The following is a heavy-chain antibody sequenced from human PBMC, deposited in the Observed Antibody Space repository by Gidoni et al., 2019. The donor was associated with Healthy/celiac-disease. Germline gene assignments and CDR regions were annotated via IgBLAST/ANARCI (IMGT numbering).Heavy chain of an antibody. Sequence: QVQLVQSGAEVKKPGASVKVSCTAAGDTFTSYGLNWVRRDPGQGLEWMGWISAYNGNTNYAQKLQGRVTMTTDTSTSTAYMELRSLRSDDTAVYYCARDLKYYDILTGYYRDYYYYYGMDVWGQGTTVTVSS. V-gene: IGHV1-18*04. D-gene: IGHD3-9*01. CDR3: ARDLKYYDILTGYYRDYYYYYGMDV. CDR1: GDTFTSYG. CDR2: ISAYNGNT. J-gene: IGHJ6*02.